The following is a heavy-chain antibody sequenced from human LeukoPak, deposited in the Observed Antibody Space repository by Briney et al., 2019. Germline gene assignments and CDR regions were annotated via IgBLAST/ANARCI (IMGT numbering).Heavy chain of an antibody. V-gene: IGHV3-33*08. CDR3: ARDQVGPGSYSESFDY. CDR2: IWYDGSNK. J-gene: IGHJ4*02. Sequence: RGSLRLSCAASGFTVSSNYMSWVRQAPGKGLEWVAVIWYDGSNKYYADSVKGRFTISRDNSKNTLYLQMNSLRAEDTAVYYCARDQVGPGSYSESFDYWGQGTLVTVSS. D-gene: IGHD3-10*01. CDR1: GFTVSSNY.